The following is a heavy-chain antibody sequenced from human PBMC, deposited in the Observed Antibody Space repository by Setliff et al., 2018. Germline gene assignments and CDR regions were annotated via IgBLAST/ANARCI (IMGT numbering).Heavy chain of an antibody. CDR2: ISSSSSTI. CDR1: GFTFSDYS. J-gene: IGHJ4*02. Sequence: SLRLSCAASGFTFSDYSMNWVRQAPGKGLEWVSYISSSSSTIYYADSVKGRFTISRDNVKNSLFLQMNSLRAEDTAVYYCVRDLHWGFDYWGLGTLVTVSS. V-gene: IGHV3-48*01. D-gene: IGHD7-27*01. CDR3: VRDLHWGFDY.